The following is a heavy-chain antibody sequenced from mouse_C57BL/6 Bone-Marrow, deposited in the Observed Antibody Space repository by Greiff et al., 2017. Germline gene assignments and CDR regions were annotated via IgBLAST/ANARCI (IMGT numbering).Heavy chain of an antibody. CDR1: GYAFSSSW. Sequence: VQLQQPGPELVKPGASVKISCKASGYAFSSSWMNWVKQRPGKGLEWIGRIYPGDGDTNYNGKFKGKATLTADKSSSTAYMQPSSLTSEDSAVYFCARWYSFDYWGQGTTLTVSS. D-gene: IGHD1-1*02. J-gene: IGHJ2*01. V-gene: IGHV1-82*01. CDR2: IYPGDGDT. CDR3: ARWYSFDY.